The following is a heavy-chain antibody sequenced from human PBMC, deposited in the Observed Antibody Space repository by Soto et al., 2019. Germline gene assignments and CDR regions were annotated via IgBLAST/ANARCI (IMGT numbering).Heavy chain of an antibody. CDR2: VDYSGTA. CDR3: ARITGRHLDY. CDR1: SGSIIVTNVF. D-gene: IGHD1-20*01. J-gene: IGHJ4*02. V-gene: IGHV4-39*01. Sequence: PSETLSLTCTFSSGSIIVTNVFWGWVRQPPGKGLEWIGNVDYSGTAYFSPSLATRVTFHVDTSKNQFSLTLYSVTAADTAVYYCARITGRHLDYWGQGILVTVSS.